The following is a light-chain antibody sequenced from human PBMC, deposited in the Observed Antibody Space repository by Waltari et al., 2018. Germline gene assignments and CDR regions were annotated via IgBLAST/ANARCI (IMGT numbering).Light chain of an antibody. CDR1: SSDVGGYYY. V-gene: IGLV2-11*01. CDR3: CSYADTYTAV. CDR2: DVT. Sequence: QSALTQPRSVSGSPGQSVTISCTGTSSDVGGYYYVSWYQQHPGKAPKLILYDVTHRPSGFPGRFSGSKSGNTASLTISGLQAEDEADYFCCSYADTYTAVFGGGTKVTVL. J-gene: IGLJ3*02.